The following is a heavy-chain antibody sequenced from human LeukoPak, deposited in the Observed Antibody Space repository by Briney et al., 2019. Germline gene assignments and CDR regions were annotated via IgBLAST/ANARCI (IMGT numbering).Heavy chain of an antibody. CDR3: ARETSAPRNGQPVNYFDY. Sequence: ASETLSLTCTVSGGSISSYYWSWIRQPPGKGLEWIGYIYYSGSTNYNPSLKSRVTISVDTSKNQFSLKLSSVTAADTAVYYCARETSAPRNGQPVNYFDYWGQGTLVTVSS. D-gene: IGHD6-6*01. J-gene: IGHJ4*02. CDR2: IYYSGST. CDR1: GGSISSYY. V-gene: IGHV4-59*01.